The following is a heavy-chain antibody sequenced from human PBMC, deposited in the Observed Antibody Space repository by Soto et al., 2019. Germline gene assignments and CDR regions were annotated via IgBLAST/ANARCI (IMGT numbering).Heavy chain of an antibody. CDR1: GYSFTSYW. CDR2: IDPSDSYT. D-gene: IGHD6-6*01. CDR3: EYSSSSAENYYGMDV. V-gene: IGHV5-10-1*01. Sequence: GESLKISCKGSGYSFTSYWISWVRQMPGKGLEWMGRIDPSDSYTNYSPSFQGHVTISADKSISTAYLQWSSLKASDTAMYYCEYSSSSAENYYGMDVWGQGTTVNVSS. J-gene: IGHJ6*02.